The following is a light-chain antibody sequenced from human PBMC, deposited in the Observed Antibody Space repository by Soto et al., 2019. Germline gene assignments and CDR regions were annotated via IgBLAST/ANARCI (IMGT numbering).Light chain of an antibody. CDR2: DVS. Sequence: QSALTQPASVSRSPGQSITISCTGTSSDVGGYNYVSWYQQHPGRAPKLMIYDVSIRPSGVSNRFSGSKSGNTASLTISGLQAEDEADYYCSSYTSSSTDVFGTGTKVTVL. J-gene: IGLJ1*01. V-gene: IGLV2-14*01. CDR1: SSDVGGYNY. CDR3: SSYTSSSTDV.